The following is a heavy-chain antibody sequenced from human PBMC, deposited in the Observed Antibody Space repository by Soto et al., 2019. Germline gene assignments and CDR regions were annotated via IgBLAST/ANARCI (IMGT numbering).Heavy chain of an antibody. CDR3: AASIFYYGMDV. CDR1: GYTFTNYW. Sequence: GESLKISCKGSGYTFTNYWIVWVLHMPGKVLEWMGIIYPGASNTKYNPSFQGQVTISADKSITTTYLQWSSLKGSDTAIYYCAASIFYYGMDVWGQGTTVTVSS. J-gene: IGHJ6*02. CDR2: IYPGASNT. V-gene: IGHV5-51*01.